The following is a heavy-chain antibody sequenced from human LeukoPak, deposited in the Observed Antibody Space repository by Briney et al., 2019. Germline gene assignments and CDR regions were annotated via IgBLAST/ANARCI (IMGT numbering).Heavy chain of an antibody. D-gene: IGHD5-18*01. V-gene: IGHV3-23*01. J-gene: IGHJ4*02. CDR1: GFTFSSYA. CDR3: AKDLVDTAMVYFDY. CDR2: ISGSGGST. Sequence: GGSLRLFCAASGFTFSSYAMSWVRQAPGKGLEWVSDISGSGGSTYYADSVKGRFTISRDNSKNTLYLQMNSLRAEDTAVYYCAKDLVDTAMVYFDYWGQGTLVTVSS.